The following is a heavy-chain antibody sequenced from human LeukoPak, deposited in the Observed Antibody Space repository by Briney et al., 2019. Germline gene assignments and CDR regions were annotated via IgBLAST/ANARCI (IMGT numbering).Heavy chain of an antibody. Sequence: SGTLSLTCAVYGGSFSGYYWSWIRQHPGKGLEWIGYIYYSGSTYYNPSLKSRVTISVDTSKNQFSLKLSSVTAADTAVYYCARRSGFFSYFDYWGQGTLVTVSS. CDR1: GGSFSGYY. J-gene: IGHJ4*02. CDR3: ARRSGFFSYFDY. V-gene: IGHV4-31*11. CDR2: IYYSGST. D-gene: IGHD3-3*01.